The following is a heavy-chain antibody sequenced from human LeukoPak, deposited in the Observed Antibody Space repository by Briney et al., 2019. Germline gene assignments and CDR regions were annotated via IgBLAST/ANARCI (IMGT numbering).Heavy chain of an antibody. V-gene: IGHV4-39*01. Sequence: SETLSLTCTVSSGSIGSSSYYWGWIRQPPGKGLEWIGSIYYSGNTYYNPSLKSRATISVDTSKNQFSLKLSSVTAADTAVYYCARHGYCSGGNCYFDYWGQGTLVTVSS. D-gene: IGHD2-15*01. CDR3: ARHGYCSGGNCYFDY. CDR2: IYYSGNT. CDR1: SGSIGSSSYY. J-gene: IGHJ4*02.